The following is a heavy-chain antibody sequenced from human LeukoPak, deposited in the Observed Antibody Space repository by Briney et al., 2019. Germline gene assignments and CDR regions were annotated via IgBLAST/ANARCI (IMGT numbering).Heavy chain of an antibody. CDR1: GFTFSSYA. D-gene: IGHD2-21*01. J-gene: IGHJ4*02. CDR3: ARAADGTIPRSFDY. V-gene: IGHV3-23*01. CDR2: ISGSGGST. Sequence: QPGGSLRLSCAASGFTFSSYAMSWVRPAPGKGLEWVSAISGSGGSTYYADSVKGRFTISRDNSRNTLFLQMNSLRAEDTAVYYCARAADGTIPRSFDYWGQGTLVTVSS.